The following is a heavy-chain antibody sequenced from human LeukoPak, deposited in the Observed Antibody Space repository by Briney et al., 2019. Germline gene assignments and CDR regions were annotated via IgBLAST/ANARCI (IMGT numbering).Heavy chain of an antibody. V-gene: IGHV1-46*01. Sequence: GASVKVSCKASGYTFTNYYIHWVRQAPGQGLEWMGIINPSGGSTSYAQKFQGRVTMTTDTSTSTAYMELRSLRSDDTAVYYCARVSLYSSSWYIHFGLRGGNFDYWGQGTLVTVSS. CDR2: INPSGGST. J-gene: IGHJ4*02. CDR3: ARVSLYSSSWYIHFGLRGGNFDY. D-gene: IGHD6-13*01. CDR1: GYTFTNYY.